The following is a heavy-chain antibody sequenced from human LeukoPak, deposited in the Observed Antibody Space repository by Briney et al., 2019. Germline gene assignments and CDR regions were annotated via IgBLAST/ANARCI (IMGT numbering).Heavy chain of an antibody. CDR2: INPNSGGT. V-gene: IGHV1-2*02. CDR1: GYAFTGYY. Sequence: ASVKVSCKASGYAFTGYYMHWVRQAPGQGLEWMGWINPNSGGTNYAQKFQGRVTMTRDTSISTAYMELSRLRSDDTAVYYCARWGLSYYDSSGYYSFDYWGQGTLVTVSS. D-gene: IGHD3-22*01. J-gene: IGHJ4*02. CDR3: ARWGLSYYDSSGYYSFDY.